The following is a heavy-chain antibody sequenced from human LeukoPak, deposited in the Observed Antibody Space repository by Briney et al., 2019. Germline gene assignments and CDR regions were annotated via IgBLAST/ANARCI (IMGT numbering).Heavy chain of an antibody. Sequence: GGSLRLSCAASGFTFSSYWMSWVRQAPGKGLEWVANIRQDGSEKYYVDSVKGRFTISRDNAKNSLYLQMNSLRSEDTAVYYCARGQGYCSGGSCQYYYYYGMDVWGQGTTVTVSS. D-gene: IGHD2-15*01. J-gene: IGHJ6*02. V-gene: IGHV3-7*04. CDR1: GFTFSSYW. CDR2: IRQDGSEK. CDR3: ARGQGYCSGGSCQYYYYYGMDV.